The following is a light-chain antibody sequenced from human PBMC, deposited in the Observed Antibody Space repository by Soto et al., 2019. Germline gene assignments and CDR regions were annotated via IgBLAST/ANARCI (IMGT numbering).Light chain of an antibody. V-gene: IGKV3-20*01. CDR1: QSASSSY. Sequence: EIVLTQSPGTLSLSPGERATLSCRASQSASSSYLAWYQQKPGQAPRLLIYGASSRATGIPDRFSGSGSGTDFILTISRLEPEDFAVYYCQQYGSSPLFTFGPWTKVDIK. CDR3: QQYGSSPLFT. J-gene: IGKJ3*01. CDR2: GAS.